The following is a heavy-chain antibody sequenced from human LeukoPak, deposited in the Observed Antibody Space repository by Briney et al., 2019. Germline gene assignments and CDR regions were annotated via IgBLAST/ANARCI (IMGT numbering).Heavy chain of an antibody. D-gene: IGHD3-22*01. V-gene: IGHV4-59*01. Sequence: SAPLSLTSTVSAGSITSYYWSWIRQPPGKGLEWIGYIYYSGSTNYNPSLKSRVTISVDTSKNQFSLKLSSVSAADTAVYYCARGIVAVVTDAFDIWGQGTMVTVSS. CDR3: ARGIVAVVTDAFDI. CDR2: IYYSGST. CDR1: AGSITSYY. J-gene: IGHJ3*02.